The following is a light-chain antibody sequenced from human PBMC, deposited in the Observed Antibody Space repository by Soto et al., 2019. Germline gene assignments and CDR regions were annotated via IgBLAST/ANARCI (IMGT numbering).Light chain of an antibody. J-gene: IGLJ1*01. Sequence: QSVLTQPPSVSGAPGQRVTISCTGSTSDTGAGYDVHWYQQLPGTAPKLLIYFNDNRPSGVPDRFSGSKSGTSASLAITGLQAEDEADYFCQSYDSSLSGPYVFGTGTKVTVL. CDR3: QSYDSSLSGPYV. CDR2: FND. V-gene: IGLV1-40*01. CDR1: TSDTGAGYD.